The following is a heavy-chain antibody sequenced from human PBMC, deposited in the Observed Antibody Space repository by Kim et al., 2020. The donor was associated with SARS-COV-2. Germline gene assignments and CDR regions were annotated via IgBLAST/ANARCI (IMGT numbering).Heavy chain of an antibody. CDR3: ARGYYYDSSGYYSLGWSFFGY. CDR2: ISAYNGNT. J-gene: IGHJ4*02. Sequence: ASVKVSCKASGYTFTSYGISWVRQAPGQGLEWMGWISAYNGNTNYAQKLQGRVTMTTDTSTSTAYMELRSLRSDDTAVYYCARGYYYDSSGYYSLGWSFFGYWGQGTLVTVSS. V-gene: IGHV1-18*01. D-gene: IGHD3-22*01. CDR1: GYTFTSYG.